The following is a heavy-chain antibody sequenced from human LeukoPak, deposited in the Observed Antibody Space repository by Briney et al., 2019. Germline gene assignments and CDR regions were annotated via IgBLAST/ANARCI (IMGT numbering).Heavy chain of an antibody. J-gene: IGHJ4*02. D-gene: IGHD3-3*01. CDR2: MFYGGST. V-gene: IGHV4-39*02. Sequence: PSETLSLTCSVSGGSISSSTYFWGWIRQPPGKGLYWIGNMFYGGSTYYNPSLKSRITISGDTSKNHFSLRLNSVTAADTAIYYCASANYTFWSGYSSPDPHFDYWGPGTLVTVSS. CDR3: ASANYTFWSGYSSPDPHFDY. CDR1: GGSISSSTYF.